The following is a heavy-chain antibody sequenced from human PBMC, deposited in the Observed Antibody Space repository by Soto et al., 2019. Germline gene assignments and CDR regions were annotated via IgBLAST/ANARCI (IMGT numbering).Heavy chain of an antibody. D-gene: IGHD6-13*01. CDR3: ERYAGSTYFDY. V-gene: IGHV4-59*01. CDR1: GGSISTYY. J-gene: IGHJ4*02. CDR2: INYNGRT. Sequence: SETLSLTCTVYGGSISTYYWSWIRQPPGKRLEWLGYINYNGRTNYNPSLTSRVTMSLDTSKNQFSLKLRPVTAADTAVFYFERYAGSTYFDYWGQGTLVTVFS.